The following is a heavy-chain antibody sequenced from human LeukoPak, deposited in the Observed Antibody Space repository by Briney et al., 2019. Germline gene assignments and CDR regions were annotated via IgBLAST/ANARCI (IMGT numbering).Heavy chain of an antibody. J-gene: IGHJ4*02. CDR3: AITSGSFDYFDS. V-gene: IGHV4-39*01. D-gene: IGHD1-26*01. CDR1: GGSISSSSYY. CDR2: IFYNGNT. Sequence: SETLSPTCTVSGGSISSSSYYWGWIRQPPGKGLEWLGSIFYNGNTYYNPSLKSRVTISVDTSKNQLFLKLNSVTVADTAVYYCAITSGSFDYFDSWGQGTLVTVSS.